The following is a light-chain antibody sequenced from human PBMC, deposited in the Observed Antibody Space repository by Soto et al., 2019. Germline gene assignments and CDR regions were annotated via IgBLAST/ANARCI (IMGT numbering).Light chain of an antibody. Sequence: QSVLTQPPSVSAAPGQKVTISCSGSSYNIGGNYVSWYVQPPGSAPKFLIYGNNKRPSGIPDRFSGSKSGTSATLGITGLQTEDEADYYCATWDSSLGSVVFGGGTKLTVL. V-gene: IGLV1-51*01. CDR3: ATWDSSLGSVV. J-gene: IGLJ3*02. CDR2: GNN. CDR1: SYNIGGNY.